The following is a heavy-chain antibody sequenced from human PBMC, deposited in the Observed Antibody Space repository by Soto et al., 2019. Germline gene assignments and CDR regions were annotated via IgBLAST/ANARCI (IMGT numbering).Heavy chain of an antibody. CDR1: GYTFTNYW. CDR2: INPADSDT. CDR3: ARPFRCSGGNCYYYYGMDV. V-gene: IGHV5-51*01. Sequence: GESLKISCKASGYTFTNYWIGWVRQMPGKGLEWMGIINPADSDTEYSPSVQGQVTISVDRSSSTAHLHWGSLKASDTATYYCARPFRCSGGNCYYYYGMDVWGQGTPVTVS. D-gene: IGHD2-15*01. J-gene: IGHJ6*02.